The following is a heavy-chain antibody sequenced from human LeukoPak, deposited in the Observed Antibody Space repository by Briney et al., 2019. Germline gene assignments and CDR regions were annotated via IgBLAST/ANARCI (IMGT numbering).Heavy chain of an antibody. CDR2: IYYSGIT. CDR1: GGSISGSSYY. V-gene: IGHV4-39*01. CDR3: ARAPLASFDH. Sequence: SETLSLTCTVSGGSISGSSYYWGWIRQPPGKGLEWIGTIYYSGITYYNPSLKSRVTISVDTSKNQFSLKLSSVTAAGTAVYYCARAPLASFDHWGQGTLVTVSS. D-gene: IGHD6-13*01. J-gene: IGHJ4*02.